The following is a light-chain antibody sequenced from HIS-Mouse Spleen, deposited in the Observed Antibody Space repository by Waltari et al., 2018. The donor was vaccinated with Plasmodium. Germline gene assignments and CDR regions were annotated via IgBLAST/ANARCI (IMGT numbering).Light chain of an antibody. CDR3: CSYAGSYTLV. CDR1: SSDVGGYNY. CDR2: AVS. V-gene: IGLV2-11*01. Sequence: QSALTQPRSVSGSPGQSVTISCTGTSSDVGGYNYVSWYQQHPGKAPKLMIYAVSTRPSGVPDRFSGSKSGNTASLTISGLQAEDEADYYCCSYAGSYTLVFGGGTKLTVL. J-gene: IGLJ2*01.